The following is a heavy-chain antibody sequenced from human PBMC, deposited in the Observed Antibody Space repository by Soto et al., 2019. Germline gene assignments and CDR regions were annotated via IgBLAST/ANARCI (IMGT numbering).Heavy chain of an antibody. D-gene: IGHD1-1*01. V-gene: IGHV4-59*12. J-gene: IGHJ4*02. Sequence: PSETLSLTCTVSGGSTSSYYWSWIRQPPGKGLEWIGYIYYSGSTNYNPSLKSRVTISVDTSKNQFSLKLSSVTAADTAVYYCARGSPYWNYFDYWGQGTLVTVSS. CDR3: ARGSPYWNYFDY. CDR1: GGSTSSYY. CDR2: IYYSGST.